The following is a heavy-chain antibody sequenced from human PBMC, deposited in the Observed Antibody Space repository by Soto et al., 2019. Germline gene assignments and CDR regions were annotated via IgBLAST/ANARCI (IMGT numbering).Heavy chain of an antibody. CDR3: ARDLDGTFAYGMDV. CDR1: GFTFSSYG. Sequence: QVQLVESGRGVVQPGRSLRLSCAASGFTFSSYGMHWVRQAPGRGLEWVAGRWYDGRNTYYADSVKGRFTISRDHSKKPLYLQMNSLRAEDTAVYYCARDLDGTFAYGMDVWGQGTKVTVSS. V-gene: IGHV3-33*01. J-gene: IGHJ6*02. CDR2: RWYDGRNT. D-gene: IGHD1-1*01.